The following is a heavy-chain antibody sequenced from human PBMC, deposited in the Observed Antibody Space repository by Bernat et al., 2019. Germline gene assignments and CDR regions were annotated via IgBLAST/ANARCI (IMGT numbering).Heavy chain of an antibody. J-gene: IGHJ5*02. CDR1: GFTFSSYA. CDR3: AKEGMVRGVRALVGWFDP. Sequence: EVQLLESGGGLVQPGGSLRLSCAASGFTFSSYAMSWVRQAPGKGLEWVSAISGSGGSTYYADSVKGRFTISRDNSKNTLYLQMNSLRAEDTAVYYCAKEGMVRGVRALVGWFDPWGQGTLVTVSS. V-gene: IGHV3-23*01. D-gene: IGHD3-10*01. CDR2: ISGSGGST.